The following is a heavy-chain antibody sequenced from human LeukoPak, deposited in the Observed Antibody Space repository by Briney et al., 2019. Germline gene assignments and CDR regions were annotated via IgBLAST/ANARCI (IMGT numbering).Heavy chain of an antibody. CDR3: ARGAMATITSPRFDY. V-gene: IGHV3-33*01. Sequence: GGSLRLSCAASGFTFSSYGMHWVRQAPGKGLEWVAVIWYDGGNKYYADSVKGRFTISRDNSKNTLYLQMNSLRAEDTAVYYCARGAMATITSPRFDYWGQGTLVTVSS. J-gene: IGHJ4*02. D-gene: IGHD5-24*01. CDR1: GFTFSSYG. CDR2: IWYDGGNK.